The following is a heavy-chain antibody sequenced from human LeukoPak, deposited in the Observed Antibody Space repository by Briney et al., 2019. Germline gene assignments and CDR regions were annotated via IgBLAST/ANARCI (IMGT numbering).Heavy chain of an antibody. D-gene: IGHD6-13*01. J-gene: IGHJ5*02. CDR3: ARGSAGIFWFDP. Sequence: SVKVSCKASGGTFSSYAISWVRQAPGQGLEWMGRIIPILGIANYARKFQGRVTITADKSTSTAYMELSSLRSEDTAVYYCARGSAGIFWFDPWGQGTLVAVSS. CDR1: GGTFSSYA. CDR2: IIPILGIA. V-gene: IGHV1-69*04.